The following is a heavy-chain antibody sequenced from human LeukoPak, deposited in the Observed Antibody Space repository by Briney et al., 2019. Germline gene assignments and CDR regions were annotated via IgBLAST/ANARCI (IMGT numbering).Heavy chain of an antibody. D-gene: IGHD6-13*01. CDR1: GGSISSYY. J-gene: IGHJ4*02. V-gene: IGHV4-59*01. CDR2: IYYSGST. CDR3: AREGYVFDY. Sequence: SETLSLTCTVSGGSISSYYWSWIRQPPGKGLEWIGYIYYSGSTNYNPPLKSRVTISVDTSKNQFSLKLSSVTAADTAVYYCAREGYVFDYWGQGTLVTVSS.